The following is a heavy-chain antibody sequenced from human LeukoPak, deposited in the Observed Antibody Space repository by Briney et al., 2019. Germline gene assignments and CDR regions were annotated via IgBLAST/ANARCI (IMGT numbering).Heavy chain of an antibody. CDR1: GYTFTGYY. D-gene: IGHD5-18*01. CDR3: ARLGRQDTAMA. Sequence: ASVKVSCKPSGYTFTGYYMHWLRQAPGQGLQWLGWVNPNNGGTNYAQKFQGRVTMTWDTSINTAYMELNRLTSDDTAVYFCARLGRQDTAMAWGQGTLATVSS. CDR2: VNPNNGGT. J-gene: IGHJ5*02. V-gene: IGHV1-2*02.